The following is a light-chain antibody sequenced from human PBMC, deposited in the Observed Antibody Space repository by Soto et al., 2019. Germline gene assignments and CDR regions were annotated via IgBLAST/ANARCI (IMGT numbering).Light chain of an antibody. J-gene: IGLJ3*02. CDR2: STN. Sequence: QTVVTQEPSFSVSPGGTVTLTCGLSSGSVSTSYYPSWYQQTPGQAPRTLIYSTNTRSSGVPDRFSGSILGNKAALTITGAQADDESDYYCVLYIGSAWVFGGGTKLTVL. V-gene: IGLV8-61*01. CDR3: VLYIGSAWV. CDR1: SGSVSTSYY.